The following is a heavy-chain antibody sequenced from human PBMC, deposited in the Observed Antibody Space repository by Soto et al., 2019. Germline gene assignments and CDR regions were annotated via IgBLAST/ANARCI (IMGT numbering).Heavy chain of an antibody. V-gene: IGHV3-7*05. CDR2: INGDGSEK. J-gene: IGHJ4*02. CDR1: GFTFTTYW. Sequence: GGSLRLSCAASGFTFTTYWMTWVRQAPGKGLEWVANINGDGSEKNYVDSVKGRFTISRDNAKKSLYLQTNSLRTEDTAVFYCARGLYIGSPHLLYWGRGTLVTVSS. D-gene: IGHD1-26*01. CDR3: ARGLYIGSPHLLY.